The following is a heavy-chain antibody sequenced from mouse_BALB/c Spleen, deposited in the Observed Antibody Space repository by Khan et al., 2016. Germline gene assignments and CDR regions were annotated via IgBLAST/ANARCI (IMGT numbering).Heavy chain of an antibody. CDR3: ARYDGYGMYLDV. Sequence: EVKLEESGPDLVKPSQSLSLTCTVTGYSITSGYSWHWIRQFPGNKLEWMGYIHYSGSTNYNPSLKSRISITRDTFKNQFLLQLNSVTTDDTATYYCARYDGYGMYLDVWGAGTTVTVSS. D-gene: IGHD2-3*01. CDR2: IHYSGST. CDR1: GYSITSGYS. J-gene: IGHJ1*01. V-gene: IGHV3-1*02.